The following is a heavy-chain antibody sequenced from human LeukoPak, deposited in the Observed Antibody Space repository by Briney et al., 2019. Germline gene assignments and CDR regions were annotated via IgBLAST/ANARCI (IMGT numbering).Heavy chain of an antibody. D-gene: IGHD6-6*01. CDR2: IYYSGST. Sequence: SETLSLTCTVSGGSISSYYWSWIRQPPGKGVEWIGYIYYSGSTNYNPSLRSRVTISVDTSKNQFSLKLSSVTAADTAVYYCASSPLYSSSYYFDYWGQGTLVTVSS. V-gene: IGHV4-59*01. CDR3: ASSPLYSSSYYFDY. J-gene: IGHJ4*02. CDR1: GGSISSYY.